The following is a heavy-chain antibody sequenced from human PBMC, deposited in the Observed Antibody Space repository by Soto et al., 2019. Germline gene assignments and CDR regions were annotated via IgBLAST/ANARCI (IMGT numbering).Heavy chain of an antibody. D-gene: IGHD3-16*01. CDR2: IIPIFGTA. V-gene: IGHV1-69*01. J-gene: IGHJ4*02. CDR1: GGTFSSYS. Sequence: QVQLLQSGAEVKKPGSSVKVSCKASGGTFSSYSITWVRQAPGQGLEWMGEIIPIFGTANYAQKFQGRVTITADESTSTAYMELSSLRSEDKAGYYCARDGGRHAGGIDYWGQGTLVTVSS. CDR3: ARDGGRHAGGIDY.